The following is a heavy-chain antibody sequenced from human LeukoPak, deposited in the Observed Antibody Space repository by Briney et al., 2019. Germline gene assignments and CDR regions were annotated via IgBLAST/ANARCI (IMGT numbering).Heavy chain of an antibody. D-gene: IGHD3-9*01. V-gene: IGHV3-23*01. CDR1: GFTFSSYA. Sequence: GGSLRLSCAASGFTFSSYAMSWVRQAPGKGLEWVSAISASGGSTYYADSVKGRFTISRDDSKNTVYLQMNSLRAEDTAVYYCASSHYDILTGYYEYFQHWGQGTLVTVSS. J-gene: IGHJ1*01. CDR3: ASSHYDILTGYYEYFQH. CDR2: ISASGGST.